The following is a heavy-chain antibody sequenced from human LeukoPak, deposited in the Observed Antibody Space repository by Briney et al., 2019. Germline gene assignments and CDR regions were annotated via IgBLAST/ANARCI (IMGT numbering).Heavy chain of an antibody. CDR3: ARDAVSHMNAMDV. D-gene: IGHD2-21*01. V-gene: IGHV4-61*01. J-gene: IGHJ6*02. CDR2: ISYSGST. Sequence: SQTLSLTCTVSGGSVSSGSYYWSWIRQPPGKGLEWIGYISYSGSTNYNPSLKSRVTISVDTSKNQFSLKVNSVTAADTAVYYCARDAVSHMNAMDVWGQGTTVTVSS. CDR1: GGSVSSGSYY.